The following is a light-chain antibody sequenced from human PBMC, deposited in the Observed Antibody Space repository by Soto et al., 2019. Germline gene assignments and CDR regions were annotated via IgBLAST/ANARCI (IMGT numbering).Light chain of an antibody. Sequence: DIQMTQSPSTLSESVGDRVTITCRASQSISSWLAWYQQKPGKAPKILIYDASSLESGVPSRFSGSGSGTEFTLTISSLQPDDFATYYCQQYNSYSFTFGQGTKLEIK. J-gene: IGKJ2*01. CDR1: QSISSW. CDR2: DAS. V-gene: IGKV1-5*01. CDR3: QQYNSYSFT.